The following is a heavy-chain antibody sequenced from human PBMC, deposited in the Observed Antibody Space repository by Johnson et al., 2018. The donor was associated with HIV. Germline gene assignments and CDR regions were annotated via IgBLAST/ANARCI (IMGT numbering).Heavy chain of an antibody. Sequence: VQLVESGGGLVQPGGSLRLSCAASAFTFSNYWMNWVRQAPGKGLEWVAQTQQDGSGKLYVSSLRGRITISRDNAKNSLYLQMNSLRAEDTAMYYCARVGNGDYEGDAFDIWGQGTMVTV. CDR3: ARVGNGDYEGDAFDI. J-gene: IGHJ3*02. V-gene: IGHV3-7*02. D-gene: IGHD4-17*01. CDR1: AFTFSNYW. CDR2: TQQDGSGK.